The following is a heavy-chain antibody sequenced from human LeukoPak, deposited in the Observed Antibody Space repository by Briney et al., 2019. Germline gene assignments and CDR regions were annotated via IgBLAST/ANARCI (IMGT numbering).Heavy chain of an antibody. CDR1: GESFSGYY. V-gene: IGHV4-34*01. Sequence: PSETLSLTCAVYGESFSGYYWSWIRQPPGKGLEWIGEINHSGSSNYNPSLKSRVAISVDTSKSQFSLKLSSMTAADTAVYYCARPDGTAHFIPYWGQGTLVTVSS. D-gene: IGHD2-21*02. CDR2: INHSGSS. CDR3: ARPDGTAHFIPY. J-gene: IGHJ4*02.